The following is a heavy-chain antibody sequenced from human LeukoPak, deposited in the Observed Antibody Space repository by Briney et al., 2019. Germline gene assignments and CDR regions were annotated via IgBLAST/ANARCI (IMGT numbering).Heavy chain of an antibody. V-gene: IGHV3-30*18. CDR2: ISYDGSTK. D-gene: IGHD3-10*01. CDR1: GFTFSNYA. J-gene: IGHJ4*02. CDR3: AKDLHYYGPGSSPQY. Sequence: PGRSLRLSCEASGFTFSNYAMRWVRRAPSKGLEWVALISYDGSTKHYADSVKGRFTISRDNSKNTLSLQINSLRSEDTAVYYCAKDLHYYGPGSSPQYWGQGTLVTVSS.